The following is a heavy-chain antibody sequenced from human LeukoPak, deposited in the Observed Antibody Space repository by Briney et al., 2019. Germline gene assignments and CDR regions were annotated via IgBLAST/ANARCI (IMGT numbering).Heavy chain of an antibody. CDR1: GYTYTSYG. CDR3: ARVKGRGRGGYCSSTSCYNDY. CDR2: ISAYNGNT. V-gene: IGHV1-18*01. Sequence: ASVKVSCKASGYTYTSYGISWVRQAPGQGLEWMGWISAYNGNTNYAQKLQGRVTMTTDTSTSTAYMELRSLSSDDTAVYYCARVKGRGRGGYCSSTSCYNDYWGQGTLVTVSS. J-gene: IGHJ4*02. D-gene: IGHD2-2*02.